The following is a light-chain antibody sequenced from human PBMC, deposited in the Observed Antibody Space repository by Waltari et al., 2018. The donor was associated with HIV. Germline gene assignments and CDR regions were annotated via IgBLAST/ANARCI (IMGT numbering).Light chain of an antibody. V-gene: IGKV3-20*01. CDR2: SSF. J-gene: IGKJ1*01. CDR1: QSISNNF. CDR3: HQYGTAPRT. Sequence: EIVLTQSPGTLSLSPGARAILSCRATQSISNNFLALFQQTPGQPPRLLIYSSFIRATGIPDRFSGSGAGTDFTLTISRLEPEDFAVYYCHQYGTAPRTFGQGTKVEIK.